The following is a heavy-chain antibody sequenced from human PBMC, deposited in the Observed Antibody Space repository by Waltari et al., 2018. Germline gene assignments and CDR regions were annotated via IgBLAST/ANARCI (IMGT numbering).Heavy chain of an antibody. J-gene: IGHJ4*02. CDR1: GTSISIGGYF. CDR3: ARVFYGSGRNYFDF. CDR2: LCCAVAA. D-gene: IGHD3-10*01. V-gene: IGHV4-31*03. Sequence: QVQLQESDPGLVKPSQTLSLTCTVSGTSISIGGYFWSWIRQHPGKGLEWIGYLCCAVAADCTPSLKSRVTLLRETSETQFSLNLTSVTAADTAMYYCARVFYGSGRNYFDFWGQGTLVT.